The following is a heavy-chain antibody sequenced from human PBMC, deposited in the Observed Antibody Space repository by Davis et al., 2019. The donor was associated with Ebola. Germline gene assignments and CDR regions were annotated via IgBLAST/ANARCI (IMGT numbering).Heavy chain of an antibody. CDR3: AKDPAGHAAGDDY. CDR2: ITNNGGST. D-gene: IGHD5-18*01. Sequence: GESLKISCSVSGFMFSSYAMHWVRQAPGKGLQYVSGITNNGGSTYYADSVKGRFTISRDNSKNTLYLHMNNLRLEDTAVYYCAKDPAGHAAGDDYWGQGTLVTVSS. V-gene: IGHV3-64*04. J-gene: IGHJ4*02. CDR1: GFMFSSYA.